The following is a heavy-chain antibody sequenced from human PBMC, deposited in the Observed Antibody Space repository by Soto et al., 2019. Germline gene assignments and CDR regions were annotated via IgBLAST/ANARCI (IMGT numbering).Heavy chain of an antibody. CDR3: AIPSGLTVTGPDY. CDR2: IKEDGSEI. CDR1: GFNVRSYW. D-gene: IGHD6-19*01. J-gene: IGHJ4*02. Sequence: GGSLRLSCAVSGFNVRSYWMSWVRQAPGKGLEWVASIKEDGSEIYYLQSVRGRFAISRDSAGNALQLAMNYLSAEDTATYYCAIPSGLTVTGPDYWGQGTLVTVSS. V-gene: IGHV3-7*01.